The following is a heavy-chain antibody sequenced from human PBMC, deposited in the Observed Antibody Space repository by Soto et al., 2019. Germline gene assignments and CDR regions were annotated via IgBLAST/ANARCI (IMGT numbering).Heavy chain of an antibody. V-gene: IGHV4-30-4*01. CDR2: ITYSGNT. Sequence: SETLSLTCTVSGGSINNAEDNWTWIRQPPGKGLEYIGYITYSGNTYYNPSLKSRVTISVDRSKNQFSLKLSSVTAADTAVYYCARGRVVPAAWFDPWGQGTLVTVSS. CDR3: ARGRVVPAAWFDP. D-gene: IGHD2-2*01. CDR1: GGSINNAEDN. J-gene: IGHJ5*02.